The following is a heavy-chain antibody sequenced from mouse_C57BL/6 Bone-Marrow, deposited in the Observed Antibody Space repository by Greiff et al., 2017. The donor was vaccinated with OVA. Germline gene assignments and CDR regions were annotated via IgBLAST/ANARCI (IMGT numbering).Heavy chain of an antibody. Sequence: EVNVVESGGGLVKPGGSLKLSCTASGFTFSSYAMSWVRQTPEKRLEWVATISAGGSYTYYPDNVKGRFTISRDKAKTNRYLHMSHLKSEDTAMYYCARENGYYLDYWGQGTTLTVSS. CDR1: GFTFSSYA. CDR3: ARENGYYLDY. CDR2: ISAGGSYT. V-gene: IGHV5-4*01. J-gene: IGHJ2*01. D-gene: IGHD2-2*01.